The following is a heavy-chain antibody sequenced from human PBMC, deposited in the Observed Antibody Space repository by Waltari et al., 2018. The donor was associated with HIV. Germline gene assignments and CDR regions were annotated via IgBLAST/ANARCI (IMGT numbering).Heavy chain of an antibody. D-gene: IGHD6-13*01. CDR2: INPRGGNT. CDR1: GYTFTNYF. J-gene: IGHJ5*02. CDR3: ARDLGSSSWTNWFDP. V-gene: IGHV1-46*01. Sequence: QVQLVQSGAEVKKPGALVKVSCKASGYTFTNYFMHWVRQAPGQGLEWMGVINPRGGNTAYAQKFQGRVTITRETSTSTIFIELRSLKSEDSAVYYCARDLGSSSWTNWFDPWGQGTLVTVSS.